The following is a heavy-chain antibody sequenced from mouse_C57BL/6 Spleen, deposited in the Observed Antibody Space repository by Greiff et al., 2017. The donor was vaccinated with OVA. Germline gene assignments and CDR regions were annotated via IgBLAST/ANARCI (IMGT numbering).Heavy chain of an antibody. CDR3: ASESDYDHYAMDY. D-gene: IGHD2-4*01. V-gene: IGHV5-17*01. CDR2: ISSGSSTI. J-gene: IGHJ4*01. Sequence: EVHLVESGGGLVKPGGSLKLSCAASGFTFSDYGMHWVRQAPEKGLEWVAYISSGSSTIYYADTVKGRFTISRDNATNTRFLQMTSLRSEDTAMYYCASESDYDHYAMDYWGQGTSVTVSS. CDR1: GFTFSDYG.